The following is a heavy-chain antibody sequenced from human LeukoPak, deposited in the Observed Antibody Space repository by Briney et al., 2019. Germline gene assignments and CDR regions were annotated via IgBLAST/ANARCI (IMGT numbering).Heavy chain of an antibody. Sequence: QTGGSLRLSCVGSGFTLSNYVMSWVRQAPGKGLEWVSVISGRGGSTNYADSVKGRFTISRDNSKNTLYLQMNSLRAEDTAVYYCAKAPETVNYYYYYGMDVWGQGTTVTVSS. V-gene: IGHV3-23*01. J-gene: IGHJ6*02. CDR3: AKAPETVNYYYYYGMDV. CDR2: ISGRGGST. CDR1: GFTLSNYV. D-gene: IGHD2-21*02.